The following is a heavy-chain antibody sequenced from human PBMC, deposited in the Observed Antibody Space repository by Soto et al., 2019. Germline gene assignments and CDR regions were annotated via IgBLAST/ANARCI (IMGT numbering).Heavy chain of an antibody. CDR1: AGSISSYY. Sequence: QVQLQESGPGLVKPSETLSLPCTVSAGSISSYYWCWIRQPPGKGLECLGYIYYSGRTNYNPSLNSRAPRSVDTYRIPCSLKLRFGTAAGTAVYYSAKGGRWHGKWGQGTLVTVSS. V-gene: IGHV4-59*08. J-gene: IGHJ4*02. CDR2: IYYSGRT. CDR3: AKGGRWHGK. D-gene: IGHD6-13*01.